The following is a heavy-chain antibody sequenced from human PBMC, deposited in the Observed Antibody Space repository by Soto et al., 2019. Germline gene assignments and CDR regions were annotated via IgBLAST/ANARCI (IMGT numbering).Heavy chain of an antibody. J-gene: IGHJ3*02. CDR3: ATDPQLDAFDI. CDR2: INSDGSST. CDR1: GVTFSSYW. V-gene: IGHV3-74*01. D-gene: IGHD3-10*01. Sequence: GGSLRLSCASSGVTFSSYWMHLVRQAPGKGLVWVSRINSDGSSTSYADSVKGRFTISRDNAKNTLYLQMNSLRAEDTAVYYCATDPQLDAFDIWGQGTMVTVSS.